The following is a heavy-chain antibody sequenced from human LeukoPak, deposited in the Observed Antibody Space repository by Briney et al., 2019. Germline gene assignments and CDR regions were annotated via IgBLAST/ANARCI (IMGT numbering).Heavy chain of an antibody. J-gene: IGHJ4*02. Sequence: SETLSLTCTVSGGSISRYYWSWIRQPPGKGLEWIGYVHYSGSTNYNPSLKTRVTMSVDTSKNQFSLRLSSVTAADTAVYYCAREGTYCSRTSCYDSFLDYWGQGTLVTVSS. CDR1: GGSISRYY. V-gene: IGHV4-59*12. D-gene: IGHD2-2*01. CDR2: VHYSGST. CDR3: AREGTYCSRTSCYDSFLDY.